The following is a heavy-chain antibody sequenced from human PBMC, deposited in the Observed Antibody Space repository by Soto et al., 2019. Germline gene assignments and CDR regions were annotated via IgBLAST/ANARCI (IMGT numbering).Heavy chain of an antibody. V-gene: IGHV1-18*01. J-gene: IGHJ6*02. CDR3: ARDDYGDFWPHSRLDV. D-gene: IGHD4-17*01. Sequence: QGQLVQSGAEVKKPGASVKICCKTSGYTFTSYGISWVRQAPGQGLEWMGWLSGYNGDTSYAQKFQGRVTMTTDRSTPTAYMELRSLRADDTAVYYCARDDYGDFWPHSRLDVWGQGTTVTVSS. CDR1: GYTFTSYG. CDR2: LSGYNGDT.